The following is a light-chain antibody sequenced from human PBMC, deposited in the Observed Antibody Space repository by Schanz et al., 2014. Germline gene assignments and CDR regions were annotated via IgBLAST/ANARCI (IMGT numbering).Light chain of an antibody. J-gene: IGLJ2*01. Sequence: QSALTQPPSASGSPGQSVTISCTGTSSDVGGYNYVSWYQQHPGKAPKLMIYDVSKRPSGVPDRFSGSKSGNTASLTISGLQAEDEADYYCSSYTSSNTLVFGGGTKLTVL. CDR1: SSDVGGYNY. V-gene: IGLV2-8*01. CDR3: SSYTSSNTLV. CDR2: DVS.